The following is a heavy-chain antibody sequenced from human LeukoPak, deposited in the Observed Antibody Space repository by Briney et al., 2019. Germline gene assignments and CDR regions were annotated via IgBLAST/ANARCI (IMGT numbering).Heavy chain of an antibody. V-gene: IGHV1-18*04. J-gene: IGHJ3*02. CDR1: GYTFTSYG. D-gene: IGHD2-2*01. CDR2: ISAYNGNT. Sequence: GASVKVSCKASGYTFTSYGISWVRQAPGQGLEWKGWISAYNGNTNYAQKLQGRVTMTTDTSTSTAYMELRSLRSDDTAVYYCASCSTSCYDAFDIWGQGTMVTVSS. CDR3: ASCSTSCYDAFDI.